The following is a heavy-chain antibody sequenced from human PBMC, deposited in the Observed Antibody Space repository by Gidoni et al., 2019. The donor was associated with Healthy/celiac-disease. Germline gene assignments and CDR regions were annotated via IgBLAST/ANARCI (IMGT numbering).Heavy chain of an antibody. CDR2: IWYDGINK. CDR1: GFTFSSYG. D-gene: IGHD6-19*01. V-gene: IGHV3-33*01. CDR3: ARDMAVAGIYYYYGMDV. J-gene: IGHJ6*02. Sequence: QVQLVESGGGVVQPGRSLRLSCAASGFTFSSYGMHWVRQAPGKGLEWVAVIWYDGINKYYADSVKGRFTISRDNSKNTLYLQMNSLRAEDTAVYYCARDMAVAGIYYYYGMDVWGQGTTVTVSS.